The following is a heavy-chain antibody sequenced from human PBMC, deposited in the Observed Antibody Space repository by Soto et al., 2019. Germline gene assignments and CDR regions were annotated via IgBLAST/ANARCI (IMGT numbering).Heavy chain of an antibody. CDR1: GFTVGSYS. CDR2: ITYDGVSQ. CDR3: AREKQWLVLSDAFDV. D-gene: IGHD6-19*01. V-gene: IGHV3-30-3*01. J-gene: IGHJ3*01. Sequence: PGGSRRLSCSASGFTVGSYSMHWVRQAPGKGLEWVAVITYDGVSQCYADSVKDRFTISRDNSKNTLYLQLNSLRPEDTAVYSCAREKQWLVLSDAFDVCGQGTMVTVSS.